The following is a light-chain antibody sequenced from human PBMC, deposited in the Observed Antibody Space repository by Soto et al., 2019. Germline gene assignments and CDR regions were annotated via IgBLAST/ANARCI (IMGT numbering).Light chain of an antibody. CDR3: QQSYNTPLT. CDR2: AAS. Sequence: IQMTQSPSSLSASVGDRVTITCRASQNIGKYLNWYQHRPGKAPKLLVYAASSLQSGVPSRFNGSESGTDFSLTITSLQPEDSATDYCQQSYNTPLTFGPGTKVDI. V-gene: IGKV1-39*01. J-gene: IGKJ3*01. CDR1: QNIGKY.